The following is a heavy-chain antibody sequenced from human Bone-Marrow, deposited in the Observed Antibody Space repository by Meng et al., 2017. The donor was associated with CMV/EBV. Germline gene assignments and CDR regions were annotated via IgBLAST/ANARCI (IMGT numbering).Heavy chain of an antibody. Sequence: QVQLQQWGAGLLKPSETLSLTCAVYGGSFSGYYWSWIRQPPGKGLEWIGEINHSGSTNYNPSLKSRVTISVDTSKNQFSLKLSSVTAADTAVYYCARGWYCSSTSCYWMNNISFFDYWGQGTLVTVSS. CDR2: INHSGST. CDR3: ARGWYCSSTSCYWMNNISFFDY. D-gene: IGHD2-2*01. J-gene: IGHJ4*02. V-gene: IGHV4-34*01. CDR1: GGSFSGYY.